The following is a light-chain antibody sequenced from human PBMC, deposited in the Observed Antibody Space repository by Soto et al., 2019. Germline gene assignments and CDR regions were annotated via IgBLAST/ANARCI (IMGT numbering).Light chain of an antibody. V-gene: IGKV3-20*01. CDR3: HQYGVSPKT. CDR1: QSVSSN. CDR2: GVS. J-gene: IGKJ1*01. Sequence: EIVMTQSPATLSLSPGERATLSCRASQSVSSNLAWYQQKPGQAPRLLIYGVSIRATGIPDRFAGSGSGPDFTLTISRLEPEDFAVYYCHQYGVSPKTFGQGTTVELK.